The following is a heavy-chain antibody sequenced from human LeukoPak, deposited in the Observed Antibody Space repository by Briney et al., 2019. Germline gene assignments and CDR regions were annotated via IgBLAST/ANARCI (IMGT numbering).Heavy chain of an antibody. CDR2: IRYDGNNK. Sequence: GGSLRLSCVASGFTFNMYGMHWVRQAPGKGLEWVGIIRYDGNNKNNADSVKGRFTISRDNSKNTLYLQMNSLRAEDTAVYYCARARGVVPAAMWNWFDPWGQGTLVTVSS. CDR1: GFTFNMYG. D-gene: IGHD2-2*01. J-gene: IGHJ5*02. V-gene: IGHV3-30*02. CDR3: ARARGVVPAAMWNWFDP.